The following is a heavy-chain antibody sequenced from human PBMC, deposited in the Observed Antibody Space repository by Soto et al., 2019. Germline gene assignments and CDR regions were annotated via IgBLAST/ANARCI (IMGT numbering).Heavy chain of an antibody. CDR2: IYYSGST. Sequence: ASETLSLTCTVSGGSISSYYWSWIRQPPGKGLEWIGYIYYSGSTNYNPSLKSRVTISVDASKNQFSLKLSSVTAADTAVYYCARVRGSCYVVWGQGTLVTVSS. J-gene: IGHJ4*02. D-gene: IGHD2-15*01. CDR3: ARVRGSCYVV. CDR1: GGSISSYY. V-gene: IGHV4-59*01.